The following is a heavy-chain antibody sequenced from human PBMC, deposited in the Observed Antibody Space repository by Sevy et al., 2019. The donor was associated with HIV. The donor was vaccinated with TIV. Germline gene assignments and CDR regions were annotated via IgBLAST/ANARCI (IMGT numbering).Heavy chain of an antibody. D-gene: IGHD3-16*01. CDR2: IRYDGSTK. Sequence: GGSLRLSCAASGFTFSNYGMHWVRQAPGKGLEWVAFIRYDGSTKYYIDSVKGRFTISRDNSKNTLYLQMSSLRGEDTAVYYCAKGPRPMISFGGAAHYWGQGTLVTVSS. J-gene: IGHJ4*02. CDR1: GFTFSNYG. V-gene: IGHV3-30*02. CDR3: AKGPRPMISFGGAAHY.